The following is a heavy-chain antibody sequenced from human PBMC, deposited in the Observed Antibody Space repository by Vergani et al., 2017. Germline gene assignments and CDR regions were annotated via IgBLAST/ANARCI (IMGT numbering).Heavy chain of an antibody. J-gene: IGHJ3*02. Sequence: EVQLLESGGGLVQPGGSLRLSCAASGFTFSSYAMSWVRQAPGKGLEWVSAISGSGGSTYYADSVKGRFTISRDNSNNTLYLQMDSRRAEDTAVDYCARPYDPWSDDAFDIWGQGTMVTGSS. CDR1: GFTFSSYA. D-gene: IGHD3-3*01. CDR2: ISGSGGST. V-gene: IGHV3-23*01. CDR3: ARPYDPWSDDAFDI.